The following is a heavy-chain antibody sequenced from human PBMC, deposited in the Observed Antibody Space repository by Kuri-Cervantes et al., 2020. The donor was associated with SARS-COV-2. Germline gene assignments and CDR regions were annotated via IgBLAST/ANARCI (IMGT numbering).Heavy chain of an antibody. CDR2: IGSSSSII. D-gene: IGHD3-10*01. V-gene: IGHV3-48*01. J-gene: IGHJ6*02. CDR3: ARERYYSGHYGMDV. Sequence: GGSLRLSCAASGFTFSDYSMNWVRQAPGKGLEWVSYIGSSSSIIYYADSMKGRFTISRDNAKNSLSLQMNSLRAGDTAVYYCARERYYSGHYGMDVWGQGTTVTVSS. CDR1: GFTFSDYS.